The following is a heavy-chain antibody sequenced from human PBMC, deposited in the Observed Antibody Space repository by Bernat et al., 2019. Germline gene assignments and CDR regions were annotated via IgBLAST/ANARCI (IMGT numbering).Heavy chain of an antibody. V-gene: IGHV3-66*01. CDR1: GFTVTNNH. CDR2: IDGGGTT. Sequence: QVVESGGGLVQPGGSLRLTCEAAGFTVTNNHMAWVRQAPAKGLEWVAGIDGGGTTHYAIFVKCRFTISRDNSRNMLSLQMNSLRADDTALYYCMGYGGHSVWGQVTQVLVSS. CDR3: MGYGGHSV. J-gene: IGHJ4*02. D-gene: IGHD2-21*02.